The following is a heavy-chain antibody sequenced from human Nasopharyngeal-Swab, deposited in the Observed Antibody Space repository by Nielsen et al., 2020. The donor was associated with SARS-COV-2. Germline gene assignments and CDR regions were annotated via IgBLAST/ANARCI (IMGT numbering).Heavy chain of an antibody. Sequence: KVSCKGSGYSFTSYWISWVRQMPGKGLEWMGRIDPSDSYTNYSPSFQGHVTISADKSISTAYLQWSSLKASDTAMYYCARRAYCSGGGCYSPYYYYMDVWGKGTTVTVSS. V-gene: IGHV5-10-1*01. CDR1: GYSFTSYW. CDR3: ARRAYCSGGGCYSPYYYYMDV. D-gene: IGHD2-15*01. J-gene: IGHJ6*03. CDR2: IDPSDSYT.